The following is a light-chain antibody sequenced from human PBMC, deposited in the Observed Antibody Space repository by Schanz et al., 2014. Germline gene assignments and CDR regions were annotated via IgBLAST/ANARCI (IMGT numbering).Light chain of an antibody. CDR1: SSDIGGRAY. CDR2: DVN. J-gene: IGLJ1*01. CDR3: SSYTRGSSYV. Sequence: QSALTQPASVSGSPGQSITISCTGTSSDIGGRAYVSWYQQRPGKAPQLILYDVNSRPSGVSNRFSGSKSGNTASLTISGLQAEDEADYYCSSYTRGSSYVFGTGTKLTVL. V-gene: IGLV2-14*01.